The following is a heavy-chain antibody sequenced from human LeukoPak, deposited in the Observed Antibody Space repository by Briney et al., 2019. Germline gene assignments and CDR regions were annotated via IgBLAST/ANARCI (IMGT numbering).Heavy chain of an antibody. CDR3: ARDGSGFSPYWYFDL. CDR2: MNPGTGTT. J-gene: IGHJ2*01. Sequence: ASVKVSCKASGFVFTGSYMHWVRQAPGQGLEWMGWMNPGTGTTKYSQKFQGRVTMSRDTSSTTAYMELNRLTSDDTAVYYCARDGSGFSPYWYFDLWGRGTLVTVSS. V-gene: IGHV1-2*02. D-gene: IGHD3-3*01. CDR1: GFVFTGSY.